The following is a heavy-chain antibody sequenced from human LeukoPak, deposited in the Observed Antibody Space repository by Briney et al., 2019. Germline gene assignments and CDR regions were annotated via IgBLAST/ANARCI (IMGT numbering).Heavy chain of an antibody. D-gene: IGHD4-23*01. CDR3: ARSGYGGLHDY. Sequence: ASVKVSCKASGYTFTSYYMHWVRQAPGQGLEWMGRIIPILGIANYAQKFQGRVTITADKSTSTAYMELSSLRSEDTAVYYCARSGYGGLHDYWGQGTLVTVSS. V-gene: IGHV1-69*02. CDR2: IIPILGIA. J-gene: IGHJ4*02. CDR1: GYTFTSYY.